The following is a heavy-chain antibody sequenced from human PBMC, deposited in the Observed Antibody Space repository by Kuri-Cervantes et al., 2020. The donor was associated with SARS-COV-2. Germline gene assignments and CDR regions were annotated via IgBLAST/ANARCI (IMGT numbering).Heavy chain of an antibody. Sequence: GGSLRLPCEAPGFLFSDYPIDWVRQAPGKGLEWVAIISYDGRNTKFADSVKGRFTISRDNSKNVVYLQINSMRIEETAEYFCARDPWSAYMSGWKRPFDYWGQGTLVTVSS. V-gene: IGHV3-30*14. CDR1: GFLFSDYP. CDR3: ARDPWSAYMSGWKRPFDY. D-gene: IGHD3-3*01. J-gene: IGHJ4*02. CDR2: ISYDGRNT.